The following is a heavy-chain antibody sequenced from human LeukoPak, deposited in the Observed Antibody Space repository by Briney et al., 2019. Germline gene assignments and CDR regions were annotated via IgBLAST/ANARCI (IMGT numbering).Heavy chain of an antibody. CDR1: GGSFSGYY. Sequence: PSETLSLTCAVYGGSFSGYYWSWIRQPPGKGLEWIGEINHSGSTNYNPSLKSRVTISVDTSKNQFSLKPSSVTAADTAVYYCAAGKRVWFGELSVPYWGQGTLVTVSS. D-gene: IGHD3-10*01. J-gene: IGHJ4*02. CDR2: INHSGST. CDR3: AAGKRVWFGELSVPY. V-gene: IGHV4-34*01.